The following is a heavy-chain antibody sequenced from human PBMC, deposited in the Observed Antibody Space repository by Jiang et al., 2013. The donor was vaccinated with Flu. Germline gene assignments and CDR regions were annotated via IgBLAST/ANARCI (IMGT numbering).Heavy chain of an antibody. V-gene: IGHV3-23*01. J-gene: IGHJ4*02. CDR3: AKDDDYVWGSYRPPDY. CDR2: ISGSGGST. D-gene: IGHD3-16*02. CDR1: GFTFSSYA. Sequence: VQLLESGGGLVQPGGSLRLSCAASGFTFSSYAMSWVRQAPGKGLEWVSAISGSGGSTYYADSVKGRFTISRDNSKNTLYLQMNSLRAEDTAVYYCAKDDDYVWGSYRPPDYWGQGTLVTVSS.